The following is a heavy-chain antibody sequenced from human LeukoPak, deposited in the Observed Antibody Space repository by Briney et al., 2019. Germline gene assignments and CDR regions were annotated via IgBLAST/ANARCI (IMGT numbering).Heavy chain of an antibody. Sequence: GGSLRLSCAASGFTVDDFAMFWVRQAPEKGLEWVSGISWNGDTIAYADSVKGRFTISRDSARESVYLQMNSLTAEDTALYYCAKVGGLGSYYTSYFDSWGQGTLVTVSS. CDR1: GFTVDDFA. V-gene: IGHV3-9*01. CDR3: AKVGGLGSYYTSYFDS. CDR2: ISWNGDTI. D-gene: IGHD3-10*01. J-gene: IGHJ4*02.